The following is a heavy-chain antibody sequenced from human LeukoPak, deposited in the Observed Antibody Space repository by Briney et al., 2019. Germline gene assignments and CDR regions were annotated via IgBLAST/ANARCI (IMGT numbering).Heavy chain of an antibody. CDR2: IDPASGIT. V-gene: IGHV1-2*02. CDR1: VYNFSDYW. D-gene: IGHD3-16*01. J-gene: IGHJ4*02. Sequence: ASEKVSCKASVYNFSDYWIHWVRQAPARGLECLGWIDPASGITNQPQKFQGRITVTRDTSASTVYMDLTGLTTDDTALYYCARVGAPGGLRPYHYYYWGQGTLVTVSS. CDR3: ARVGAPGGLRPYHYYY.